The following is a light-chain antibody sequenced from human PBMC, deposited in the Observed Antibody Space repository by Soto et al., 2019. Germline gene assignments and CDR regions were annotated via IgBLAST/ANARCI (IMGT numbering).Light chain of an antibody. J-gene: IGKJ2*01. CDR2: GAS. CDR3: QQYGSSPNT. Sequence: EIGLTQSPGTLSLSLGERATLSCRASQSVSSSYLAWYQQKPGQAPRLLIYGASSRATGIPDRFSGSGSGTDFTLTISRLEPEDFAVYYCQQYGSSPNTFGQGTKLEIK. V-gene: IGKV3-20*01. CDR1: QSVSSSY.